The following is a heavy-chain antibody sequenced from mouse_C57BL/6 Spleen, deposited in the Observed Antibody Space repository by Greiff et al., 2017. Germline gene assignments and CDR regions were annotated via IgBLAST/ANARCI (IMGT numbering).Heavy chain of an antibody. J-gene: IGHJ4*01. Sequence: EVKLVESGGGLVKPGGSLKLSCAASGFTFSDYGMHWVRQAPEKGLEWVAYISSGSSTIYYADTVKGLFTISRDNAKNTLFLQMTSLRSEDTAMYYCARGGYYDAMDYWGQGTSVTVSS. D-gene: IGHD2-2*01. CDR2: ISSGSSTI. V-gene: IGHV5-17*01. CDR3: ARGGYYDAMDY. CDR1: GFTFSDYG.